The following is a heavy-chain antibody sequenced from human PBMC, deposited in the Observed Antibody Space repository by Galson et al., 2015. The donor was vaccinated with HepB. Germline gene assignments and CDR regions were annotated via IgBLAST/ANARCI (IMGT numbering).Heavy chain of an antibody. CDR1: GDSVSNDIVG. Sequence: CAISGDSVSNDIVGWNWIRQSPSRGLEWLGRTYARSKYYNENLPSVRCRITVNADTSKNQFSLQLTSVTPEDTAVYYCARGKFSGFDIWGQGTMVVVSS. D-gene: IGHD1-26*01. J-gene: IGHJ3*02. CDR2: TYARSKYYN. V-gene: IGHV6-1*01. CDR3: ARGKFSGFDI.